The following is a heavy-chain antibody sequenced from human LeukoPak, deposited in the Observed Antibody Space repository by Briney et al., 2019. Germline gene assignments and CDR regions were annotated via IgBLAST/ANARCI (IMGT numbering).Heavy chain of an antibody. Sequence: RGSLRLSCAASGFTFSRYAMHWVRQAPGKGLEWVAVISYDGSNKYYADSVKGRFTISRDKSKNTLYLQMNSLRAEDTGVYYCARDHPIGYCSSTSCYVFDYWGQGTLVTVSS. D-gene: IGHD2-2*01. CDR2: ISYDGSNK. CDR1: GFTFSRYA. V-gene: IGHV3-30-3*01. CDR3: ARDHPIGYCSSTSCYVFDY. J-gene: IGHJ4*02.